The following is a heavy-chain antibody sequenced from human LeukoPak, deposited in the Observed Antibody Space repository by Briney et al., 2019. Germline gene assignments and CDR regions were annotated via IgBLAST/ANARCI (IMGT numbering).Heavy chain of an antibody. CDR1: VGTLISYA. V-gene: IGHV1-69*06. CDR2: IIPIFGTA. J-gene: IGHJ6*04. CDR3: ARGAMYYYDRGQMDV. D-gene: IGHD3-22*01. Sequence: VKDTCKGGVGTLISYAISWVRQAPAKELEWRGGIIPIFGTANYAQKFQGRVTITADKSTSTAYMELSSLRSEDTAVYYCARGAMYYYDRGQMDVWGKGTMVTVSS.